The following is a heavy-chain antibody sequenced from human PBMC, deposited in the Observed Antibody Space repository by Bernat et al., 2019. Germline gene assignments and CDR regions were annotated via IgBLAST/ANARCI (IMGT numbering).Heavy chain of an antibody. V-gene: IGHV3-23*01. D-gene: IGHD1-26*01. CDR1: GFTFSSYA. CDR2: ISGSGDNA. CDR3: AKDRLAAVVGTTTHWFDP. J-gene: IGHJ5*02. Sequence: EVQLLESGGGLVQPGGSLRLSCAASGFTFSSYAMSWVRQTPGKGPEWVSTISGSGDNAYFAESVKGRFTISRDNSKNTLYLQMSNLRAEDTALYYCAKDRLAAVVGTTTHWFDPWGQGTLVTVSS.